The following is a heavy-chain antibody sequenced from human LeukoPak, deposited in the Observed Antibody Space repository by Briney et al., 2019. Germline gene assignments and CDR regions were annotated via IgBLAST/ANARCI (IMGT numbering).Heavy chain of an antibody. Sequence: ASVKVSCKASGYTFTGYYMHWVRQAPGQGLEWMGIINPSGGSTSYAQKFQGRVTMTRDTSTSTVYMELSSLRSEDTAVYYCARVSFDWFRFDPWGQGTLVTVSS. D-gene: IGHD3-9*01. CDR2: INPSGGST. CDR1: GYTFTGYY. CDR3: ARVSFDWFRFDP. J-gene: IGHJ5*02. V-gene: IGHV1-46*01.